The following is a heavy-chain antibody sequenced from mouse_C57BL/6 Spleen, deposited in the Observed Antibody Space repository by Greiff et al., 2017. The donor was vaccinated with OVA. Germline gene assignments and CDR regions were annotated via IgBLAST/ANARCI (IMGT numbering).Heavy chain of an antibody. CDR3: ARDGVYYGNFAY. CDR2: ISDGGSYT. Sequence: EVQLVESGGGLVKPGGSLKLSCAASGFTFSSYAMSWVRQTPEKRLEWVATISDGGSYTYYPDNVKGRFTISRDNAKNNLYLQMSHLKSEDTAMYYCARDGVYYGNFAYWGQGTLVTVSA. CDR1: GFTFSSYA. V-gene: IGHV5-4*01. D-gene: IGHD2-1*01. J-gene: IGHJ3*01.